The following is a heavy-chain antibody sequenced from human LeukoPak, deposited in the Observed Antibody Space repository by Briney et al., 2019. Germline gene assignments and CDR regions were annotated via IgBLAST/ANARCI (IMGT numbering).Heavy chain of an antibody. CDR3: ARHGPPMSPIAY. J-gene: IGHJ4*02. Sequence: PSETLSLTCTVPGCSISSGNYYWSWIRQPAGKGLEWIGRINPSGNTNYNPSLKSRVTISVDTPKDQFSLKLSSVTAAATAVYYCARHGPPMSPIAYWGQGILVSVSS. D-gene: IGHD3-22*01. V-gene: IGHV4-61*02. CDR1: GCSISSGNYY. CDR2: INPSGNT.